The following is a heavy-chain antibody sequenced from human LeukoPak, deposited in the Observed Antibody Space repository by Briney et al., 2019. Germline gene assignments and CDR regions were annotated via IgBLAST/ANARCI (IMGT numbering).Heavy chain of an antibody. CDR2: INHSGST. CDR3: ARQGTGIYSSGTFDY. V-gene: IGHV4-34*01. J-gene: IGHJ4*02. Sequence: SETLSLTCTVSGGSISSYYWSWIRQPPGKGLEWIGEINHSGSTNYNPSLKSRVTISVDTSKNQFSLKLSSVTAADTAVYYCARQGTGIYSSGTFDYWGQGTLVTVSS. CDR1: GGSISSYY. D-gene: IGHD6-19*01.